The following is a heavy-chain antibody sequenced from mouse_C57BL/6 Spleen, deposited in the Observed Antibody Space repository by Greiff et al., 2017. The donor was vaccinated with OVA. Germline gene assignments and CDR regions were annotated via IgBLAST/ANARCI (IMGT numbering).Heavy chain of an antibody. CDR1: GFTFSSYA. V-gene: IGHV5-9-1*02. CDR2: ISSGGDYI. J-gene: IGHJ2*01. Sequence: EVQGVESGEGLVKPGGSLKLSCAASGFTFSSYAMSWVRQTPEKRLEWVAYISSGGDYIYYADTVKGRFTISRDNARNTLYLQMSSLKSEDTAMYYCTRGRLGRYYFDYWGQGTTLTVSS. D-gene: IGHD4-1*01. CDR3: TRGRLGRYYFDY.